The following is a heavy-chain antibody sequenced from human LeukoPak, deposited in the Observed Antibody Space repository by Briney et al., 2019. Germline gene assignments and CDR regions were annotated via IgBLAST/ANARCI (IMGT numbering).Heavy chain of an antibody. V-gene: IGHV4-59*01. Sequence: SETLSLTCSASGGSISSYYWNWIRQPPGRGLEWIVDVHYGGGTKYNPSLKSRVTISLDTSKNQFSLNLNSVTAADTAVYYCARDRKQWLRGPFDPWGQGTLVTVSS. CDR2: VHYGGGT. CDR1: GGSISSYY. J-gene: IGHJ5*02. D-gene: IGHD6-19*01. CDR3: ARDRKQWLRGPFDP.